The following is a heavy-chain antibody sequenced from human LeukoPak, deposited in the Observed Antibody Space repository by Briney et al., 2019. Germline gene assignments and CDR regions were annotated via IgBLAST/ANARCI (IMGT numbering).Heavy chain of an antibody. Sequence: ASVKVSCKASGYTFTGYYMHWVRQAPGQGLEWMGWINPNSGGTNYAQKFQGRITMTRDTSISTAYMELSRLRSDDTAVYYCARAPPRITMVRGVKGYYYYYMDVWGKGTTVTVSS. CDR3: ARAPPRITMVRGVKGYYYYYMDV. CDR2: INPNSGGT. V-gene: IGHV1-2*02. D-gene: IGHD3-10*01. J-gene: IGHJ6*03. CDR1: GYTFTGYY.